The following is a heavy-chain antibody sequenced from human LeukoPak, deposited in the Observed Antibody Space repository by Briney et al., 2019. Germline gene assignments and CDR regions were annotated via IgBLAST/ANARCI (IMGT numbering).Heavy chain of an antibody. CDR2: IHTSGST. CDR1: GGSISSYY. V-gene: IGHV4-4*07. CDR3: ARGFGSGGYYDY. D-gene: IGHD3-22*01. Sequence: SETVSLTCSVSGGSISSYYWTWIRQPAGKGLEWIGRIHTSGSTNYNPSLKGRVTMSVDTSKNQFSLKLSSVTAADTAVYYCARGFGSGGYYDYWGQGTLVTVSS. J-gene: IGHJ4*02.